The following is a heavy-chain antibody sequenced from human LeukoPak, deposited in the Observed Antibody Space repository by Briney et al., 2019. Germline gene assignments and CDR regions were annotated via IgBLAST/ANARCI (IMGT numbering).Heavy chain of an antibody. V-gene: IGHV4-31*03. CDR3: ARDPVGATYFDY. D-gene: IGHD1-26*01. J-gene: IGHJ4*02. CDR2: IYYSGST. CDR1: GGSISSGGYY. Sequence: PSETLSLTCTVSGGSISSGGYYWSWIRQHPGKGLEWIGYIYYSGSTYYNPSLKSRVTISVDTSKNQSSLKLSSVTAADTAVYYCARDPVGATYFDYWGQGTLVTVSS.